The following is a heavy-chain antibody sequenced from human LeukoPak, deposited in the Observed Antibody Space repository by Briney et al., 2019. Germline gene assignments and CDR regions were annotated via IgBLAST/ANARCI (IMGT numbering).Heavy chain of an antibody. V-gene: IGHV4-4*07. D-gene: IGHD3-10*01. CDR2: IYTSGTT. CDR1: GVSINNSY. CDR3: ARSRYYYGSGSYRSSNWFDP. Sequence: PSETLSLTCSVFGVSINNSYWSWIRQPAGKHLEWIGHIYTSGTTNYNPSLTSRVTVSVDTSKNQFSLKLSSVTAADTAVYYCARSRYYYGSGSYRSSNWFDPWGQGTLVTVSS. J-gene: IGHJ5*02.